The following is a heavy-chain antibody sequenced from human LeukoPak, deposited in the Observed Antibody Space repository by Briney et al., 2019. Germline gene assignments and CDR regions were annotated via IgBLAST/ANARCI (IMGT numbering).Heavy chain of an antibody. Sequence: SQTLSLTCAISGDSFSSNSVTWNWIRQSPSKGLEWLGRTYYRSTWYNDYAVSVRGRITVNPDTSKNQFSLHLNSVTPEDTAVYYCARRLTQYNCFDPWGQGILVTVSS. CDR3: ARRLTQYNCFDP. V-gene: IGHV6-1*01. J-gene: IGHJ5*02. CDR1: GDSFSSNSVT. D-gene: IGHD2-21*02. CDR2: TYYRSTWYN.